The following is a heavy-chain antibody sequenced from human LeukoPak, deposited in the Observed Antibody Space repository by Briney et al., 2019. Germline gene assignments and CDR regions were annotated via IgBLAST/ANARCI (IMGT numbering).Heavy chain of an antibody. D-gene: IGHD7-27*01. V-gene: IGHV3-7*01. CDR3: AGEGTLRGHWDPFDY. J-gene: IGHJ4*02. CDR1: GFTFSSYW. Sequence: GGSLRLSCAASGFTFSSYWMSWVRQAPGKGLEWVATINIDGSEKYYVDSVKGRFTISRDNARNSLYLQMNSLRGEDTAVYYCAGEGTLRGHWDPFDYWGQGTLVTVSS. CDR2: INIDGSEK.